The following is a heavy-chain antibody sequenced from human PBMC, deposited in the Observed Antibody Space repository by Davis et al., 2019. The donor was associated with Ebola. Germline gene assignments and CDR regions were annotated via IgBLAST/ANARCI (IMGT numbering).Heavy chain of an antibody. Sequence: MPSETLSLTCTVSGGSISSYYWSWTRQRPGKGLEWIGYIYYSGSTNSNPSLKSRFTISVDTSKTQFSLKLSSVTAADTAVYYCARHSPDHYDSSGYSYYYYYGMDVWGQGTTVTVSS. CDR3: ARHSPDHYDSSGYSYYYYYGMDV. J-gene: IGHJ6*02. CDR2: IYYSGST. CDR1: GGSISSYY. V-gene: IGHV4-59*08. D-gene: IGHD3-22*01.